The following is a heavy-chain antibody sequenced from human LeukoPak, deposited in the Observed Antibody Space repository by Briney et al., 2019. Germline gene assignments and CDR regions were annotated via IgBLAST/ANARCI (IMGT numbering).Heavy chain of an antibody. D-gene: IGHD3-10*01. CDR3: ARLRGSGSPNYYYYGMDV. J-gene: IGHJ6*04. CDR1: GFTFTSYE. CDR2: ISSRGSTI. Sequence: GGSLRLSCGGSGFTFTSYEINWVRQAPGKGLEWVSYISSRGSTIYYADSVKGRFTISRDNAENSLYLQMNSLRAEDTAVYYCARLRGSGSPNYYYYGMDVWGKGTTVTVSS. V-gene: IGHV3-48*03.